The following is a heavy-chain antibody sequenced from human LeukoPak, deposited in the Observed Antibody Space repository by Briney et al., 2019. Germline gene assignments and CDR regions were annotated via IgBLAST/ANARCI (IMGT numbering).Heavy chain of an antibody. CDR2: IYTSGST. CDR1: GGSISSYY. Sequence: KPSETLSLSCTVSGGSISSYYWSWIRQPAGKGLEWIGRIYTSGSTNYNPSLKSRVTMSVDTSKNQFSLKLSSVTAADTAVYYCARDYGIAAAGSPHDYWGQGTLVTVSS. V-gene: IGHV4-4*07. D-gene: IGHD6-13*01. J-gene: IGHJ4*02. CDR3: ARDYGIAAAGSPHDY.